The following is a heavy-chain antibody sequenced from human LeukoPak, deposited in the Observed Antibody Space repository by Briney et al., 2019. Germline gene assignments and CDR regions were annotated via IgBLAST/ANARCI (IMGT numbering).Heavy chain of an antibody. Sequence: ASVKVSCKASEYTFTGYYIHWVRQAPGQGLEWMAWLNPHSGDTNYAQQFPGRVTLSRDTAITTAFMDVSRLRSDDTAVYYCVREKSGYSASDPRYFDYWGQGTLVTVSS. J-gene: IGHJ4*02. CDR3: VREKSGYSASDPRYFDY. CDR1: EYTFTGYY. D-gene: IGHD5-12*01. V-gene: IGHV1-2*02. CDR2: LNPHSGDT.